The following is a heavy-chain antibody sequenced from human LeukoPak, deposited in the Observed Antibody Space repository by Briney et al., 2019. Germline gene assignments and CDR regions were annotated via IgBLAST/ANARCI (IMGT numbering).Heavy chain of an antibody. CDR1: GGSFSGYY. Sequence: SETLSLTCAVYGGSFSGYYWSWIRQPPGKGLEWIGEINHSGSTNYNPSLKSRVTISVDTSKNQFSLKLSSVTAADTAVYYCAKVQTATVVVDAFDIWGQGTMVTVSS. CDR3: AKVQTATVVVDAFDI. D-gene: IGHD4-23*01. J-gene: IGHJ3*02. V-gene: IGHV4-34*01. CDR2: INHSGST.